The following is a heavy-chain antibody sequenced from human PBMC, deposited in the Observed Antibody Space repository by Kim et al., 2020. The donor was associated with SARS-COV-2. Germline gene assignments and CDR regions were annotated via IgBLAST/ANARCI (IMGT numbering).Heavy chain of an antibody. V-gene: IGHV5-51*01. Sequence: GESLKISCKASGYTFTNYWIGWVRQMPGKGLEWMGIIYPGDSDTRYSPSFQGQVTISADKSINTAYLQWSSLKASDTAMYYCARRGYNYGFDYWGQGTLVTVSS. J-gene: IGHJ4*02. CDR2: IYPGDSDT. CDR1: GYTFTNYW. D-gene: IGHD5-18*01. CDR3: ARRGYNYGFDY.